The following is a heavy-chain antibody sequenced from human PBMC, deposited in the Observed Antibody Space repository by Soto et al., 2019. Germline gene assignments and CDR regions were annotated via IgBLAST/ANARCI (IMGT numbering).Heavy chain of an antibody. CDR3: ARGGYSSSWRIDY. V-gene: IGHV3-74*01. CDR1: GFTFSSYW. D-gene: IGHD6-13*01. J-gene: IGHJ4*02. CDR2: INSDGSST. Sequence: LRLSCAASGFTFSSYWMHWVRQAPGKGLVWVSRINSDGSSTSYADSVKGRFTISRDNAKNTLYLQMNSLRAEDTAVYYCARGGYSSSWRIDYWGQGTLVTVSS.